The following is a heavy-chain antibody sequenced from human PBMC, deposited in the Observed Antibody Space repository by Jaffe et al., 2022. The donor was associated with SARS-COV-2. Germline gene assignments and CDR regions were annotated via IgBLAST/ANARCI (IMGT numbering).Heavy chain of an antibody. D-gene: IGHD3-3*01. CDR3: ARDRGLYDFWSGYSGGYYYGMDV. J-gene: IGHJ6*02. CDR2: IYTSGST. CDR1: GGSISSGSYY. Sequence: QVQLQESGPGLVKPSQTLSLTCTVSGGSISSGSYYWSWIRQPAGKGLEWIGRIYTSGSTNYNPSLKSRVTISVDTSKNQFSLKLSSVTAADTAVYYCARDRGLYDFWSGYSGGYYYGMDVWGQGTTVTVSS. V-gene: IGHV4-61*02.